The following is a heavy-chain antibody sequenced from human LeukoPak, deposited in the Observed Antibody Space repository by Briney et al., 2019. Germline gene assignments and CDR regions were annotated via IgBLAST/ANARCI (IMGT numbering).Heavy chain of an antibody. CDR1: GFTFSDYY. CDR2: ISSSGSTI. J-gene: IGHJ5*02. V-gene: IGHV3-11*01. CDR3: ARGRYCSSTSCYKGFDP. Sequence: GGSLRLSCAASGFTFSDYYMNWIRQAPGKGLEWVSYISSSGSTIYYADSVKGRFTISRDNAKNSLYLQMNSLRAEDTAVYYCARGRYCSSTSCYKGFDPWGQGTLVTVSS. D-gene: IGHD2-2*02.